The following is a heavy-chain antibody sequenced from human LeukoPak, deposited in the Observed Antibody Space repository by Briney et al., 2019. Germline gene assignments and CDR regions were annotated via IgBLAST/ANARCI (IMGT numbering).Heavy chain of an antibody. J-gene: IGHJ4*02. V-gene: IGHV3-9*01. CDR2: ISWNSGSI. D-gene: IGHD3-9*01. Sequence: GGSLRLSCAASGFTFYDYAMHWVRHAPGKGLEWVSGISWNSGSIGYADSVKGRFTISRDNAKNSLYLQMNSLRAEDTALYYCAKDIYFDWSYFDYWGQGTLVTVSS. CDR3: AKDIYFDWSYFDY. CDR1: GFTFYDYA.